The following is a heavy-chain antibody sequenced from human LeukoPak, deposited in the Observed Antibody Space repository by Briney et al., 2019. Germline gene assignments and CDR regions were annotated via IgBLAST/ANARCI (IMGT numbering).Heavy chain of an antibody. CDR2: IYHSGST. V-gene: IGHV4-38-2*02. CDR3: ARVIPYYMDV. CDR1: AYSISSGYY. J-gene: IGHJ6*03. Sequence: SETLSLTCTVSAYSISSGYYWGWIRQPPGKGLEWIGSIYHSGSTYYNPSLKSRVTISVDTSKNQFSLKLSSVTAADTAVYYCARVIPYYMDVWGTGTTVTVSS. D-gene: IGHD3-16*02.